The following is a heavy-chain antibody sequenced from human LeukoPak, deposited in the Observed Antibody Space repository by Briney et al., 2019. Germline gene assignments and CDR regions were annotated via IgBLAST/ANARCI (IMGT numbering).Heavy chain of an antibody. CDR1: GFTFSSYS. Sequence: GGSLRLSCAASGFTFSSYSMNWVRQAPGKGLEWVSSISSSSSYIYYADSVKGRFTISRDNAKNSLYLQMNSLRAEDTALYYCAKDMSWSYGGMDVWGQGTTVTVSS. V-gene: IGHV3-21*04. CDR3: AKDMSWSYGGMDV. D-gene: IGHD2-8*02. J-gene: IGHJ6*02. CDR2: ISSSSSYI.